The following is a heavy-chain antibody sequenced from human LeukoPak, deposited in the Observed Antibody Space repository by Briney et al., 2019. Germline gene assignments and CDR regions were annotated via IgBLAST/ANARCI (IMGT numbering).Heavy chain of an antibody. CDR1: GDSISSGTYY. D-gene: IGHD3-16*02. CDR2: IYTSGST. Sequence: KPSETLSLTCTVSGDSISSGTYYWIWIRQPAGKGLEWIGRIYTSGSTNYNPSLKSRVTISVDTSKNQFSLKLSSVTAADTAVYYCARDENGYVWGSFRAWGQGTLVTVSS. CDR3: ARDENGYVWGSFRA. J-gene: IGHJ5*02. V-gene: IGHV4-61*02.